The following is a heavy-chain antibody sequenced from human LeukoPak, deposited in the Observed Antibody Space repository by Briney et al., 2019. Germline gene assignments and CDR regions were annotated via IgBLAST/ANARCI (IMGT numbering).Heavy chain of an antibody. CDR2: IRSDGTYK. CDR3: VKNLDSSPGFFDY. V-gene: IGHV3-30*02. CDR1: GFSFNSYA. D-gene: IGHD3-22*01. Sequence: QPGGSLRLPCAASGFSFNSYAMHWVRQAPDKGLEWVAIIRSDGTYKDYLESVEGRFAISRDNSKNMLYLEMNTLRAEDTAVYYCVKNLDSSPGFFDYWGHGTPVTVSS. J-gene: IGHJ4*01.